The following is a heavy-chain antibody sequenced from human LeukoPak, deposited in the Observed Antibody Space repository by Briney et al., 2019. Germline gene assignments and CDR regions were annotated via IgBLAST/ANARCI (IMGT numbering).Heavy chain of an antibody. D-gene: IGHD2-2*01. CDR2: IYYSGST. CDR1: GGSISSYY. Sequence: PSETLSLTCTVSGGSISSYYWSWIRQPPGKGLEWIGYIYYSGSTNYNPSLKSRVTISVDTSQNQFSLKLSSVTAADTAVYYCARSYCSSTSCSPFPFDYWGQGTLVTVSS. CDR3: ARSYCSSTSCSPFPFDY. V-gene: IGHV4-59*01. J-gene: IGHJ4*02.